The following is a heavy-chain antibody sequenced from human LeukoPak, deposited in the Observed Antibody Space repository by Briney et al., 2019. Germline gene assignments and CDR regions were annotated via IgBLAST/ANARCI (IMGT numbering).Heavy chain of an antibody. CDR1: GGSISSGGYS. Sequence: SQTLSLTCAVSGGSISSGGYSWSWIRQPPGKGLEWIGYIYHSGSTYYNPSLKSRVTISVDRSKNQFSLKLSSVTAADTAVYYCAGVSFRGDHHFDHWGQGTLVTVSS. CDR2: IYHSGST. J-gene: IGHJ4*02. V-gene: IGHV4-30-2*01. D-gene: IGHD4-17*01. CDR3: AGVSFRGDHHFDH.